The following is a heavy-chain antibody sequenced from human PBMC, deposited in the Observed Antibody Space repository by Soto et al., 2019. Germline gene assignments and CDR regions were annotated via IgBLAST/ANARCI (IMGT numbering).Heavy chain of an antibody. Sequence: QVQLVESGGTLVKPGRSLTLSCAASGFTFADYSLNWIRQAPGKGLECVSYISSDDNSIYYAESVRGRFTVSRDNAKKSLFLQMSSLSVEDTAIYYCVRVRMVTNRGVDYYYYPMDVWGQGTTVTVSS. CDR2: ISSDDNSI. D-gene: IGHD2-15*01. CDR3: VRVRMVTNRGVDYYYYPMDV. V-gene: IGHV3-11*01. CDR1: GFTFADYS. J-gene: IGHJ6*02.